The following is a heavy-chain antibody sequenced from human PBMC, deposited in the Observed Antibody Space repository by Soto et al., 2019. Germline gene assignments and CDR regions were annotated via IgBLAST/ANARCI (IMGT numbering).Heavy chain of an antibody. CDR2: INPHGGST. V-gene: IGHV1-46*01. Sequence: ALVKVSCKASGDTFTSYYLNWVRQAPGQGLEWMGVINPHGGSTKYAQKFQGRVTMTRDTSRSTVYMELRSLRSDDTAIYYCARSSGGNFGIIIEGSNWFDPWGQGTLVTVSS. J-gene: IGHJ5*02. CDR1: GDTFTSYY. D-gene: IGHD3-3*01. CDR3: ARSSGGNFGIIIEGSNWFDP.